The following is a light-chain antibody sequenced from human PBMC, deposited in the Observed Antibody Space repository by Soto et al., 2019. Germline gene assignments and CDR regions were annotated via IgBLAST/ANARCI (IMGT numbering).Light chain of an antibody. V-gene: IGKV1-5*01. CDR3: QHYNSFPLT. CDR2: DAS. J-gene: IGKJ1*01. CDR1: QSISSW. Sequence: DIQMTQTPSTLSAAVGDRVTITCRAIQSISSWLAWYQQKPGKAPKLLIYDASSLESGVPSRFSGSGSGTEFTLTISSLQPDDFATYYCQHYNSFPLTFGQGTKVEVK.